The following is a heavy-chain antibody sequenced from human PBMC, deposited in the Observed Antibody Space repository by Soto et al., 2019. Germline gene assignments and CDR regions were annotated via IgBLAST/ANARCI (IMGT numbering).Heavy chain of an antibody. CDR2: IYYSGST. V-gene: IGHV4-59*01. D-gene: IGHD2-15*01. J-gene: IGHJ4*02. CDR1: GYSISSYY. Sequence: XETLSLTCTVSGYSISSYYWSWIRQPPGKGLEWIGYIYYSGSTNYNPSLKSRVTISVDTSKNQFSLKLSSVTAADTAVYYCARGLGGNPYYFDYWGQGTLVTVSS. CDR3: ARGLGGNPYYFDY.